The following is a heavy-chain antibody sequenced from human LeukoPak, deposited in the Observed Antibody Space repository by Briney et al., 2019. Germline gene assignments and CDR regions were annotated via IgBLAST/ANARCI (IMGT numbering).Heavy chain of an antibody. J-gene: IGHJ5*02. V-gene: IGHV1-3*01. CDR2: INAGNGNT. CDR3: ARDSGKGLRLRELSLLFDP. CDR1: GYTFTSYA. Sequence: ASVKVSCKASGYTFTSYAMHWVRQAPGQRLEWMGWINAGNGNTKYSQKFQGRVTITRDTSASTAYMELSSLRSEDTAVYYCARDSGKGLRLRELSLLFDPWGQGTLVTVSS. D-gene: IGHD3-16*02.